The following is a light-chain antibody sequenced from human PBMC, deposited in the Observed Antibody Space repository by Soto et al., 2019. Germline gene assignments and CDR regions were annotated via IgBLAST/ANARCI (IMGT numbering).Light chain of an antibody. J-gene: IGKJ1*01. CDR1: QNVDNY. CDR3: QQRINWPPAWA. CDR2: DAS. V-gene: IGKV3-11*01. Sequence: EIVLTQSPATLSLSPGERATLACRARQNVDNYLVWYQQKPGQAPTLLIDDASNRATGIPARFSASGSGTDFTLTISSLEPEDFAVYYCQQRINWPPAWAFGQGTKVDIK.